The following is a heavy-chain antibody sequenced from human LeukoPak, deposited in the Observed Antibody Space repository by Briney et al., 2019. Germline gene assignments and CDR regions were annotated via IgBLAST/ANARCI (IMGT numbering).Heavy chain of an antibody. CDR3: ATRSSTLAAARCFDD. Sequence: SETLSLTCVVHGESFSAYFWSWIRQVPGKGLEWIGEIDHRGSSNYNPPLKSRATISVDTSKNHFSLSLTSVTAADTAVYYCATRSSTLAAARCFDDWGQGTVVTVSS. CDR2: IDHRGSS. D-gene: IGHD6-6*01. V-gene: IGHV4-34*01. CDR1: GESFSAYF. J-gene: IGHJ4*03.